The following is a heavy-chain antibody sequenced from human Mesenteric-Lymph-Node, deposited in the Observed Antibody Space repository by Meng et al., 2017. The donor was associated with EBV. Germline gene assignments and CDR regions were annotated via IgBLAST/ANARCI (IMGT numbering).Heavy chain of an antibody. Sequence: GQLVESGGGLVTPGGSLRLSCAASGFTFSDYYMSWIRQAPGKGLDWISYISSSGSTIYYADSVEGRFTVSRDSAKNSLFLLMNSLRAEDTAVYYCARGRWVHHKGALDFWGQGSLVTVSS. CDR3: ARGRWVHHKGALDF. J-gene: IGHJ4*02. D-gene: IGHD5-24*01. V-gene: IGHV3-11*01. CDR2: ISSSGSTI. CDR1: GFTFSDYY.